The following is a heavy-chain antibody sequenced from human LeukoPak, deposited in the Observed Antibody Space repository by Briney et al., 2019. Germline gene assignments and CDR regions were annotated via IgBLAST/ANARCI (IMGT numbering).Heavy chain of an antibody. CDR2: IDHRGDT. J-gene: IGHJ4*03. Sequence: SETLSLTCAVYGGPFSRYYWSGIRQSPGKGLEWIAEIDHRGDTNYNPSVKSRVTISVDTSKNQFSLKVRSLSAADAAVYYCARGATISETGYFDCWGQGTPVTVSS. CDR3: ARGATISETGYFDC. CDR1: GGPFSRYY. V-gene: IGHV4-34*01. D-gene: IGHD5-24*01.